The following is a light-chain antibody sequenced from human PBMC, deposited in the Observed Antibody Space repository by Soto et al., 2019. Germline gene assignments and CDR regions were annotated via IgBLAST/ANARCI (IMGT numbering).Light chain of an antibody. CDR3: GTWDGSLINYV. CDR1: SSNIGNNY. J-gene: IGLJ1*01. CDR2: DNN. Sequence: QSVLTQPPSVSAAPGQKVTISCSGSSSNIGNNYVSWYQQLPGTAPKLLIYDNNKRPSGIPDRFSGSKSGTSATLGITGLQTGDEADYYCGTWDGSLINYVFGTGTKVTVL. V-gene: IGLV1-51*01.